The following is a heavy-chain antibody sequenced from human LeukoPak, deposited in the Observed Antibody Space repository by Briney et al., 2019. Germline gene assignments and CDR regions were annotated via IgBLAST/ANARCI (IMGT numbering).Heavy chain of an antibody. D-gene: IGHD3-3*01. Sequence: GGSLRLPCVASGFTFSSYAMSWVRQAPGKGLEWVSVVSGGGHNAYSADSVKGRFTMSRDNSKRTVYLQMNSLRAEDTAVYYCAKDRSSWYYPFDSWGQGTLVTVSS. V-gene: IGHV3-23*01. J-gene: IGHJ4*02. CDR1: GFTFSSYA. CDR2: VSGGGHNA. CDR3: AKDRSSWYYPFDS.